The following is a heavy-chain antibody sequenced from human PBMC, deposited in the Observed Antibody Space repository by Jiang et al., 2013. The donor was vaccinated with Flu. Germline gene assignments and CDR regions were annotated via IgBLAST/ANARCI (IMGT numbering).Heavy chain of an antibody. CDR3: ARDPDCGGGSCPAFDI. Sequence: VQLVESGPGLVKPSETLSLTCTVSGGSIRGSYWSWIRQPPGKGLEWIGYIYNTESSDYSGSTAYNPSLQSRVTISADASKKQFSLNLRSVTAADTAVYYCARDPDCGGGSCPAFDIWGQGTMVTVSS. CDR1: GGSIRGSY. J-gene: IGHJ3*02. D-gene: IGHD2-15*01. CDR2: IYNTESSDYSGST. V-gene: IGHV4-59*01.